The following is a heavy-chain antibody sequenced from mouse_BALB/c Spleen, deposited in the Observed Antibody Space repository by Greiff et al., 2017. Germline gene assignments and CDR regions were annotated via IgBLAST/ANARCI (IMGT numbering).Heavy chain of an antibody. CDR1: GYSFTSYY. J-gene: IGHJ3*01. CDR3: ANYYGSSYGFAY. V-gene: IGHV1S135*01. Sequence: LVESAAELARPGASVKISCKASGYSFTSYYMHWVKQSHGKSLEWIGYIDPFNGGTSYNQKFKGKATLTVDKSSSTAYMHLSSLTSEDSAVYYCANYYGSSYGFAYWGQGTLVTVSA. D-gene: IGHD1-1*01. CDR2: IDPFNGGT.